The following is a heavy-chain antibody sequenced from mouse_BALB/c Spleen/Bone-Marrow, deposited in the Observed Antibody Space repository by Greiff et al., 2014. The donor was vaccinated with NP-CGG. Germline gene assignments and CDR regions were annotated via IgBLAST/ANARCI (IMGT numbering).Heavy chain of an antibody. Sequence: LVESGPELVKPGASVRISCKATGYTFTSYYIHWVKQRPGQGLEWIGWIYPGNVNTKYNEKFKGKATLTADKSSSTAYMQLGSLTSEDSAVYFCARDTMDYWGQGTSVTVSS. CDR2: IYPGNVNT. J-gene: IGHJ4*01. CDR1: GYTFTSYY. V-gene: IGHV1S56*01. CDR3: ARDTMDY.